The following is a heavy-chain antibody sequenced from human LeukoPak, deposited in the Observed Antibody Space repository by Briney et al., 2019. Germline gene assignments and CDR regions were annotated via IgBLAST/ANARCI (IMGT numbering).Heavy chain of an antibody. V-gene: IGHV3-11*04. D-gene: IGHD3-10*01. CDR3: AREQFSTYGTGDFDY. CDR1: GFTFSDHY. Sequence: AGGSLRLSCAASGFTFSDHYMCWIRQAPGKGLEWISYISSSGRTIYYADSVKGRFTISRDNGKKELYLQINSLRAEDTAVYYCAREQFSTYGTGDFDYWGQGTLVTVSS. J-gene: IGHJ4*02. CDR2: ISSSGRTI.